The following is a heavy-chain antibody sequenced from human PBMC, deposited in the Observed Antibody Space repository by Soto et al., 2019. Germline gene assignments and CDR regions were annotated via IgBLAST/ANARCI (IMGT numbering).Heavy chain of an antibody. CDR3: ARVSRMITFGGVTNHYRTYYGMDV. V-gene: IGHV1-69*13. J-gene: IGHJ6*02. CDR1: GGTFSSYA. CDR2: IIPIFGTA. D-gene: IGHD3-16*01. Sequence: SVKVSCKASGGTFSSYAISWVRQAPGQGLEWMGGIIPIFGTANYAQKFQGRVTITADESTSTAYMELSSLRSEDTAVYYCARVSRMITFGGVTNHYRTYYGMDVWGQGTTVTVAS.